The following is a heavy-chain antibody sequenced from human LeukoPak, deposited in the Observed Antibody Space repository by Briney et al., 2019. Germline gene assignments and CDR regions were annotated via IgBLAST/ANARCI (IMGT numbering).Heavy chain of an antibody. D-gene: IGHD6-19*01. Sequence: GGSLRLSCAASGFTFSSYAMSWVRQAPGKGLEWVSAISGSGGSTYYADSVKGRFTISRDNSKNTLYLQMNSLRAEDTAVYYCARNSHMAVAGTNWGQGTLVTVSS. J-gene: IGHJ4*02. CDR1: GFTFSSYA. CDR3: ARNSHMAVAGTN. V-gene: IGHV3-23*01. CDR2: ISGSGGST.